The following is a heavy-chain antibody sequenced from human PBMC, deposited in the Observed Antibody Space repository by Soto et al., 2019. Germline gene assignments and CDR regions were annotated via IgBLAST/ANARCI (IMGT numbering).Heavy chain of an antibody. V-gene: IGHV4-61*01. CDR2: IYYSGST. J-gene: IGHJ6*02. CDR1: GGSVNSGSYY. Sequence: SETLSLTCTVSGGSVNSGSYYWSWIRQSPGKGLEWIGYIYYSGSTNSNPSRKSRVTISLDTSKNQFSLTLSSVTAADTAVYYCARDSSMTYYYGMDVWGQGTTVTVSS. CDR3: ARDSSMTYYYGMDV.